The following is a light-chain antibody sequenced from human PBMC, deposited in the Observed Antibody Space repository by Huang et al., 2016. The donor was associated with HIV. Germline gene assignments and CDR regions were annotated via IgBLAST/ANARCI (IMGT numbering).Light chain of an antibody. CDR3: QQSYASPMYT. CDR1: QSIRTH. CDR2: SAS. V-gene: IGKV1-39*01. Sequence: DIQMTQSPSSLSASVGDIVTITCRASQSIRTHLNWYQHKPGKDPKFLIYSASNLQSGVPARFSCSGSGTDCSLTISSVQPEDIATYYCQQSYASPMYTFGQGTKLQIK. J-gene: IGKJ2*01.